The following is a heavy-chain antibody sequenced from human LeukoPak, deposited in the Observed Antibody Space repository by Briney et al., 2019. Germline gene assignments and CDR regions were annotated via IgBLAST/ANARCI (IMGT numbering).Heavy chain of an antibody. D-gene: IGHD6-13*01. CDR2: INPSGGSA. J-gene: IGHJ6*02. Sequence: ASVKVSCKASGYTXTSYYMHWVRQAPGQGLEWMGIINPSGGSASYAQKFQGRVTMTRDTSTSTVYMELSSLRSEDTAVYYCARDLAIAAAPYGMDVWGQGTTVTVSS. V-gene: IGHV1-46*01. CDR3: ARDLAIAAAPYGMDV. CDR1: GYTXTSYY.